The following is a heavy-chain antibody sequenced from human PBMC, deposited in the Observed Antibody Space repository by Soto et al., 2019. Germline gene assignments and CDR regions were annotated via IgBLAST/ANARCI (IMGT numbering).Heavy chain of an antibody. CDR1: GFIFSSYA. V-gene: IGHV3-23*01. D-gene: IGHD3-22*01. Sequence: VRSLRLSCAASGFIFSSYAMSWLRQSPENAMEWVLVISGSDGSTYYEDSVKGRFTISRDNSRNTLYMQMNSLRAEDTAVYYCGKDGVAHIPLYTSGSSYDHWVQGTLVNVSS. J-gene: IGHJ4*02. CDR3: GKDGVAHIPLYTSGSSYDH. CDR2: ISGSDGST.